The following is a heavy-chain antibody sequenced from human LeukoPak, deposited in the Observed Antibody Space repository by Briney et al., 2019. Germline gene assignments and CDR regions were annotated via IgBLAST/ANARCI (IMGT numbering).Heavy chain of an antibody. Sequence: PSETLSLTCTVSGGSISTYYWSWIRQPPGKGLEWIGYMYYSGSTNYNPSFKSRATESVDMSKNQLSLKLSSVTAADTAVYYCAIIAARNNYFEYWGKGTRVT. CDR2: MYYSGST. V-gene: IGHV4-59*01. J-gene: IGHJ4*02. CDR3: AIIAARNNYFEY. CDR1: GGSISTYY. D-gene: IGHD6-13*01.